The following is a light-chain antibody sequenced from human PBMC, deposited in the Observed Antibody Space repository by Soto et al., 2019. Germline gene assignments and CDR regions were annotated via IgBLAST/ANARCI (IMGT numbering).Light chain of an antibody. CDR3: QQYNNWLWT. CDR2: GAS. V-gene: IGKV3-15*01. J-gene: IGKJ1*01. Sequence: IVMTQSPAPLSVFPGGRANLSCRASQSVSSNLAWYQQKPGQAPRLLIYGASTRATGIPARFSGSGSGTEFTLTISSLQSEDFAVYYCQQYNNWLWTFGQGTKV. CDR1: QSVSSN.